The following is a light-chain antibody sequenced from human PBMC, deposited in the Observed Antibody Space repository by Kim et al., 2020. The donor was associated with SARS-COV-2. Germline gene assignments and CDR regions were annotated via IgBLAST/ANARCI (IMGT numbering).Light chain of an antibody. V-gene: IGLV4-69*01. Sequence: SVKLTCTLSSGHSSYAVAWHQQQPEKGPRYLMKLNSDGSHSKGDGIPDRFSGSSSGAERYLTISSLQSEDEADYYCQTWGTGSWVFGGGTQLTVL. CDR3: QTWGTGSWV. J-gene: IGLJ3*02. CDR2: LNSDGSH. CDR1: SGHSSYA.